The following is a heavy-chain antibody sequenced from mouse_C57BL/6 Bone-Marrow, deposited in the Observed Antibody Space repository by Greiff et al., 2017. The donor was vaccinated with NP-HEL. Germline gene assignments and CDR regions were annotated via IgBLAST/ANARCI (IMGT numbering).Heavy chain of an antibody. J-gene: IGHJ2*01. CDR3: ARGGSPSPEVSNWGFDY. D-gene: IGHD4-1*01. V-gene: IGHV1-19*01. CDR1: GYTFTDYY. Sequence: EVQLQQSGPVLVKPGASVKMSCKASGYTFTDYYMNWVKQSHGKSLEWIGVINPYNGGTSYNQKFKGKATLTVDKSSSTAYMELNSLTSEDSAVYYCARGGSPSPEVSNWGFDYWGQGTTLTVSS. CDR2: INPYNGGT.